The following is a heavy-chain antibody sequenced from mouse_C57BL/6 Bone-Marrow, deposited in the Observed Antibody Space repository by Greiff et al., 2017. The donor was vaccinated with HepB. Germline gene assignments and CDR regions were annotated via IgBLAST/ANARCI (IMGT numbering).Heavy chain of an antibody. CDR1: GYTFTDYY. CDR3: ARGEGFDY. CDR2: NYPGRGNN. J-gene: IGHJ2*01. V-gene: IGHV1-84*01. Sequence: VQLQQSGPELVKPGASVKISCKASGYTFTDYYLNWVKQRPGQGLEWIGWNYPGRGNNNYNEKFKGKATLTLDTCSSAAYMQLSSLTSDDSAVYFCARGEGFDYWCQGTTHTVSS.